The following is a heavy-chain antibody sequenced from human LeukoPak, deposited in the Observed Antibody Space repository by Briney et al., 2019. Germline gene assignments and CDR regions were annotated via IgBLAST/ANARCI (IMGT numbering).Heavy chain of an antibody. J-gene: IGHJ1*01. CDR1: GGSISSGSYY. CDR3: ARGGSGWYAYFQH. D-gene: IGHD6-19*01. Sequence: PSQTLSLTCTVSGGSISSGSYYWSWIRQPAGKGLEWIGRIYTSGSTNYNPSLKSRVTISVDTSKNQFSLKLSSVTAADTAVYYCARGGSGWYAYFQHWGQGTLVTVSS. V-gene: IGHV4-61*02. CDR2: IYTSGST.